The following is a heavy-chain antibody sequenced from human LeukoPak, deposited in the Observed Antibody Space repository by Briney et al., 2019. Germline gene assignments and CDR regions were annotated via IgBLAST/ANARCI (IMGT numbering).Heavy chain of an antibody. V-gene: IGHV1-69*05. CDR2: IIPIFGTA. D-gene: IGHD3-22*01. CDR3: ARGPYYYDSSGYFNY. CDR1: GGTFSSYA. J-gene: IGHJ4*02. Sequence: ASVKVSCKASGGTFSSYAISWVRQAPGQGLEWMGGIIPIFGTANYAQKFQGRVTITTDESTSTAYMELSSLRSEGTAVYYCARGPYYYDSSGYFNYWGQGTLVTVSS.